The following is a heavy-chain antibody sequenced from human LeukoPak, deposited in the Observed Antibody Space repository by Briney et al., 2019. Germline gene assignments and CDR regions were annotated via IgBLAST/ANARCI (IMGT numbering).Heavy chain of an antibody. CDR1: GFTFSSYA. J-gene: IGHJ4*02. D-gene: IGHD5-24*01. V-gene: IGHV3-23*01. Sequence: GGSLRLSCAASGFTFSSYAMSWVRQAPGKGLEWVSAVSVSGISTYYADSVKGRFTISRDNSKNMLYLQMSSLRVEDTAVYYCVKRGEMGTIAGFDYWGQGTLVTVSS. CDR2: VSVSGIST. CDR3: VKRGEMGTIAGFDY.